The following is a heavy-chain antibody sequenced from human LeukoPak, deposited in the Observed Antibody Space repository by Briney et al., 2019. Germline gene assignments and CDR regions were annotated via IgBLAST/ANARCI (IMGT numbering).Heavy chain of an antibody. CDR3: AKTIAAAGRGYFQH. Sequence: GGSLRLSCAASGFTFSSYAMNWVRQAPGKGLEWVSAISGSGGSTYYADSVKGRFTISRDNSKNTLYLQMNSLRAEDTAVYYCAKTIAAAGRGYFQHWGQGTLVTVSS. CDR1: GFTFSSYA. V-gene: IGHV3-23*01. CDR2: ISGSGGST. D-gene: IGHD6-13*01. J-gene: IGHJ1*01.